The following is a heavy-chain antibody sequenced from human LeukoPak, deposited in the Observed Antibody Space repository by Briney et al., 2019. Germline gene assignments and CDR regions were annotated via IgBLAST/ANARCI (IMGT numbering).Heavy chain of an antibody. D-gene: IGHD2/OR15-2a*01. Sequence: GGSLRLSCAASGFIFSTYGMHWVRQAPGKGLEWVAFIRYDGSNKYYAGSVKGRFTISRDNSKNTLYLQMNSLRAEDTAVYYCAKDQYYQQYYFDYWGQGTLVTVSS. CDR2: IRYDGSNK. V-gene: IGHV3-30*02. CDR3: AKDQYYQQYYFDY. CDR1: GFIFSTYG. J-gene: IGHJ4*02.